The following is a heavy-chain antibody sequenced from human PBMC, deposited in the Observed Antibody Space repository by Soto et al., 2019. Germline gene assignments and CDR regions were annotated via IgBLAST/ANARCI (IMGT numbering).Heavy chain of an antibody. CDR3: ARGGWFGELSMGHDAFDI. D-gene: IGHD3-10*01. CDR1: GGSISSGGYY. V-gene: IGHV4-31*02. Sequence: PSETLSLTCTVSGGSISSGGYYWSWIRQHPGKGMEWIGYIYYSGSTYYNPPLKSRVTISVDTSKNLFSLKLSSVTAADTALYYCARGGWFGELSMGHDAFDIWGQGTTVTVSS. J-gene: IGHJ3*02. CDR2: IYYSGST.